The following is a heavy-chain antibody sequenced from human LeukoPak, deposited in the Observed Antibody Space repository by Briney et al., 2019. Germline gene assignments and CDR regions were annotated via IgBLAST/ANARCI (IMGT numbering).Heavy chain of an antibody. CDR2: ISYDGSNK. CDR3: ARDYDCEDAGGFDY. D-gene: IGHD2-21*02. Sequence: GGSLRLSCAASGFTFNNYAMHWVRQAPGKGLEWVAVISYDGSNKYYADSVKGRLTISRDNSKNTLFLQMNSLRAEDTALYYCARDYDCEDAGGFDYWGQGTLVTVSS. CDR1: GFTFNNYA. V-gene: IGHV3-30*01. J-gene: IGHJ4*02.